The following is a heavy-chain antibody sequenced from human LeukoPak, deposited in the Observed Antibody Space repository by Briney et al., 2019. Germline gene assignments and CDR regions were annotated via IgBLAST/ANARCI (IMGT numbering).Heavy chain of an antibody. CDR1: GFTFSSYA. J-gene: IGHJ4*02. Sequence: GGSLRLSCAASGFTFSSYAMSWVRQAPGKGLEWVSAISGSGGSTYYADSVKGRFTISRDNSKNTLYLQMNNLRAKDTAVYYCAKDPHIAAAGSDYWGQGTLVTVSS. V-gene: IGHV3-23*01. CDR2: ISGSGGST. D-gene: IGHD6-13*01. CDR3: AKDPHIAAAGSDY.